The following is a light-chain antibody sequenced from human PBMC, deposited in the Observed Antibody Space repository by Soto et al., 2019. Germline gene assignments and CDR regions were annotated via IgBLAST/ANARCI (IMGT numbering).Light chain of an antibody. J-gene: IGKJ2*01. CDR1: QSVSSN. Sequence: EIVMTQSPATLSVSPGERATLSCRASQSVSSNLACYQQKPGQAPRLLIYGASTRATGIPARFSGSGSGTEFTLTISSLQSEDFAAYYCQQYNNWPYTFGQGTKLEIK. V-gene: IGKV3-15*01. CDR3: QQYNNWPYT. CDR2: GAS.